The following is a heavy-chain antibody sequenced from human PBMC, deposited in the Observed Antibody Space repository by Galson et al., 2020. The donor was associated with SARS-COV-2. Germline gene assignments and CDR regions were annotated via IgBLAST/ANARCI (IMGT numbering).Heavy chain of an antibody. CDR1: GGSISSSSYY. Sequence: SENLSLTCTVSGGSISSSSYYWGWIRQPPGKGQEWIGSVYYSGSTYYNPSLKCRVTISADTSKNQFSLKLSSVTAADTAVYYCARHGAGITMIVVVIANYFDYWGQGTLVTVSA. J-gene: IGHJ4*02. D-gene: IGHD3-22*01. V-gene: IGHV4-39*01. CDR3: ARHGAGITMIVVVIANYFDY. CDR2: VYYSGST.